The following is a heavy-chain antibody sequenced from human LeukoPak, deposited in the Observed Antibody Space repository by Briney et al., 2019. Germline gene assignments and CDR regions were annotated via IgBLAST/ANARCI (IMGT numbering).Heavy chain of an antibody. CDR3: ARNSMATIPFDY. J-gene: IGHJ4*02. V-gene: IGHV1-2*02. Sequence: ASVKVSCKSSGYTFNGYYMHWVRQAPGQGLEWMGWINPNNGGTRYAQNFQGRVTMTRDTSISTAYMELDRLRFDDTAVYYCARNSMATIPFDYWGQGTLVTVSS. CDR1: GYTFNGYY. CDR2: INPNNGGT. D-gene: IGHD5-24*01.